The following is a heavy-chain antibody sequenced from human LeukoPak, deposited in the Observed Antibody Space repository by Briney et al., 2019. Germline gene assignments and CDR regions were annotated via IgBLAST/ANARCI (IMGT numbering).Heavy chain of an antibody. Sequence: PGGSLRLSCAASGFTFSSYSMNWVRQAPGKGLEWVSSIISSISYIYYADSVKGRFTISRDNAKNSLYLQMNGLRAEDTAVYYCARDLSTVTTSWLLDYWGQGTLVTVSS. CDR2: IISSISYI. D-gene: IGHD4-17*01. CDR1: GFTFSSYS. V-gene: IGHV3-21*01. J-gene: IGHJ4*02. CDR3: ARDLSTVTTSWLLDY.